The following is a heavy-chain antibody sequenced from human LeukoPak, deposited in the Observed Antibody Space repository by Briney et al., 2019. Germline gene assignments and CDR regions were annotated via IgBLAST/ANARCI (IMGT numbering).Heavy chain of an antibody. J-gene: IGHJ4*02. Sequence: PETLSLTCAVYGGSFSGYYWSWIRQPPGKGLEWIGEINHSGSTNYNPSLKSRVTISVDTSKNQFSLKLSSVTAADTAVYYCARVTRGSSVDYWGQGTLVTVSS. CDR2: INHSGST. D-gene: IGHD1-26*01. CDR1: GGSFSGYY. V-gene: IGHV4-34*01. CDR3: ARVTRGSSVDY.